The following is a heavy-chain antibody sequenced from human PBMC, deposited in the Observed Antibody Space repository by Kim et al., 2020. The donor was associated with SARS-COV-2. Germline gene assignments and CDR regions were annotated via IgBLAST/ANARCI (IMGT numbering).Heavy chain of an antibody. J-gene: IGHJ3*02. V-gene: IGHV3-33*01. D-gene: IGHD1-1*01. CDR2: IWYDGSNK. CDR3: ARGEHNWTDAFDI. Sequence: GGSLRLSCAASGFTFSSYGMHWVRQAPGKGLEWVAVIWYDGSNKYYADSVKGRFTISRDNSKNTLYLQMNSLRAEDTAVYYCARGEHNWTDAFDIWGQGTMVTVSS. CDR1: GFTFSSYG.